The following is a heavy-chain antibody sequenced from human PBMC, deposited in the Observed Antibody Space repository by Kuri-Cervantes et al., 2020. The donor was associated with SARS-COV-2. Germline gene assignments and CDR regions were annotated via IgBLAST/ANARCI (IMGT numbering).Heavy chain of an antibody. Sequence: GESLKISCAASGFTFRSYAMHWVRQAPGKGLEWVAVISYDGSNKYYADSVKGRFTISRNNSKNTLYLQMNSLRAEDTAVYYCARAFMVRGVYGPGYWGQGTLVTVSS. D-gene: IGHD3-10*01. CDR1: GFTFRSYA. CDR3: ARAFMVRGVYGPGY. CDR2: ISYDGSNK. J-gene: IGHJ4*02. V-gene: IGHV3-30-3*01.